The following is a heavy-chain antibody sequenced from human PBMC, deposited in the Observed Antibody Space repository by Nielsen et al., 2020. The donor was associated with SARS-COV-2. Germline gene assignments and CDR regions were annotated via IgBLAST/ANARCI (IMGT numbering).Heavy chain of an antibody. Sequence: GGSLRLSCAASGLTFSSYWMSWVRQAPGKGLEWVANIKQDGSEKYYVDSVKGRFTISRDNAKNSLYLQMNSLRAEDTAVYYCARDQWLEAFDIWGQGTMVTVSS. CDR1: GLTFSSYW. D-gene: IGHD6-19*01. J-gene: IGHJ3*02. V-gene: IGHV3-7*01. CDR3: ARDQWLEAFDI. CDR2: IKQDGSEK.